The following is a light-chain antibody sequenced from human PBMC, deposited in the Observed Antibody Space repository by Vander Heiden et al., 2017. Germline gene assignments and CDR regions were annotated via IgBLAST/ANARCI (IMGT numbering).Light chain of an antibody. CDR1: QSVSSY. Sequence: EIVLTQSPATLSVSPGERATLSCRASQSVSSYFAWYQQKPGQAPRLLIYDASNRATGIPARFSGSGSGTDFTLTISRLAPEDFAVYYCQQRSNWLWTFGQGTKVEIK. V-gene: IGKV3-11*01. J-gene: IGKJ1*01. CDR3: QQRSNWLWT. CDR2: DAS.